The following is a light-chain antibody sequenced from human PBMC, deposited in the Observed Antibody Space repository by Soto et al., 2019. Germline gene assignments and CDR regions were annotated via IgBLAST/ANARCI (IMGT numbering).Light chain of an antibody. V-gene: IGKV3-20*01. Sequence: IVLTQSPCTLSLSPGERATLSCRASQSVSSSYLAWYQQKPGQAPRLLIYGASSRATGIPDRFSGSGSGTDFTLTISRLEPEDFAVYYCQQYGSSPETFGQGTKVDI. CDR1: QSVSSSY. CDR3: QQYGSSPET. J-gene: IGKJ1*01. CDR2: GAS.